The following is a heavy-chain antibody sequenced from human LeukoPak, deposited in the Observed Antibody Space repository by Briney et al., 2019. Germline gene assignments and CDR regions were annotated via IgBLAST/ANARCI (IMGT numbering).Heavy chain of an antibody. CDR3: ARDAGITGTTDLDY. CDR2: ISSSSSYI. V-gene: IGHV3-21*01. Sequence: GSLRLSCAASGFTFSTYSMDWVRQAPGMGLEWVSSISSSSSYIHYADSVKGRFTISRDNAKNSLYLQMNSLRAEDTAVYYCARDAGITGTTDLDYWGQGTLATVSS. D-gene: IGHD1-7*01. CDR1: GFTFSTYS. J-gene: IGHJ4*02.